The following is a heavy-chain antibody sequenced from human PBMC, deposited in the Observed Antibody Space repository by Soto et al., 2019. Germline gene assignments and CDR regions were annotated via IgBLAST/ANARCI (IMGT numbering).Heavy chain of an antibody. D-gene: IGHD1-1*01. V-gene: IGHV3-9*01. J-gene: IGHJ4*02. CDR3: AKDINGGYNWNDPYFDY. Sequence: EVQLVESGGGLVQPGRSLRLSCAASGFTLDDYGMHWVRQAPGKGLEWVSGITWNSGTMGYADSVKGRFTISRDNAKNSLYLQMNSLRTEDTALYYCAKDINGGYNWNDPYFDYWGRGTLVTVSS. CDR1: GFTLDDYG. CDR2: ITWNSGTM.